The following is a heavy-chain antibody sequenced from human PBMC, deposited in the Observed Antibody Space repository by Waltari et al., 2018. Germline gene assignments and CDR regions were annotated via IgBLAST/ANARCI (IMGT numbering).Heavy chain of an antibody. CDR2: ISFDENDK. J-gene: IGHJ4*02. D-gene: IGHD1-26*01. Sequence: QVQLAESGGGVVQPGRSLRLSCAASGFTFSSYAFHWVRQSPDKGLALIALISFDENDKYYADSVKGRFTISRDNSENTLYLQMNSLRPEDTAVYYCARDEVPGKFDSWGQGTLVTVSS. CDR3: ARDEVPGKFDS. V-gene: IGHV3-30-3*01. CDR1: GFTFSSYA.